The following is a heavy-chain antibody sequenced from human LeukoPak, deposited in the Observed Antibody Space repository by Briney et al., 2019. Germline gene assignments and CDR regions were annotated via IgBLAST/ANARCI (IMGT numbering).Heavy chain of an antibody. V-gene: IGHV4-59*06. D-gene: IGHD2-2*01. Sequence: SETLSLTCTVSGGSISSYYWSWIRQHPGKGLEWIGYIYYSGSTYYNPSLKSRVTISVDTSKNQFSLKLSSVTAADTAVYYCARDAPPGYCSSTSCYDGNAFDIWGQGTMVTVSS. CDR3: ARDAPPGYCSSTSCYDGNAFDI. CDR1: GGSISSYY. J-gene: IGHJ3*02. CDR2: IYYSGST.